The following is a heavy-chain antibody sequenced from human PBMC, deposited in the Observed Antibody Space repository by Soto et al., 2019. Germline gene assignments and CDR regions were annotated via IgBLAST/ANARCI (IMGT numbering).Heavy chain of an antibody. Sequence: PSETLSLTCTVSGGSISSGDYYWSWIRQPPGKGLEWIGYIYYSGSTYYNPSLKSRVTISVDTSKNQFSLKLSSVTAADTAVYYCARDGCSGSNCLNWFDPWGQGTLVTVSS. CDR2: IYYSGST. CDR1: GGSISSGDYY. V-gene: IGHV4-30-4*01. CDR3: ARDGCSGSNCLNWFDP. J-gene: IGHJ5*02. D-gene: IGHD2-15*01.